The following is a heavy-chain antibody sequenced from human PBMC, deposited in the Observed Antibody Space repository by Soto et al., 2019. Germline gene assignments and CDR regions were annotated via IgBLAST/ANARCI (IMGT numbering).Heavy chain of an antibody. J-gene: IGHJ4*02. V-gene: IGHV4-30-4*01. CDR2: IYYSGST. D-gene: IGHD6-13*01. CDR1: GGSISSGDYY. CDR3: ASAGYSSSWYVPFDY. Sequence: TLSLTCTVSGGSISSGDYYWSWIRQPPGKGLEWIGYIYYSGSTYYNPSLKSRVTISVDTSKNQFSLKLSSVTAADTAVYYCASAGYSSSWYVPFDYWGQGTLVTVSS.